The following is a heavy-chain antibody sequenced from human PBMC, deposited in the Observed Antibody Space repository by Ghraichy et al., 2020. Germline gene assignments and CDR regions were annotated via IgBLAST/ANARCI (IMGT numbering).Heavy chain of an antibody. CDR2: ISAYNGNT. CDR1: GYTFTSYG. V-gene: IGHV1-18*04. Sequence: ASVKVSCKASGYTFTSYGISWVRQAPGQGLEWMGWISAYNGNTNYAQKLQGRVTMTTDTSTSTAYMELRSLRSDDTAVYYCARDGMVVGGGDPSFDYWGQGTLVTVSS. CDR3: ARDGMVVGGGDPSFDY. J-gene: IGHJ4*02. D-gene: IGHD1-26*01.